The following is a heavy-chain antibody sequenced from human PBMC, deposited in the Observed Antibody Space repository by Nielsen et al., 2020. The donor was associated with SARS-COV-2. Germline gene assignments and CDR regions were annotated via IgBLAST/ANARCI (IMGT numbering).Heavy chain of an antibody. D-gene: IGHD1-20*01. CDR2: ISGTGGST. V-gene: IGHV3-23*01. Sequence: GESLKISCAASGFTFSSYAMTWVRQAPGKGLEWVSTISGTGGSTFYADSVKGRLTISRDNSKNTLYLQMNSLRAEDTAVYYCARAGITGTDFDYWGQGTLVTVSS. J-gene: IGHJ4*02. CDR1: GFTFSSYA. CDR3: ARAGITGTDFDY.